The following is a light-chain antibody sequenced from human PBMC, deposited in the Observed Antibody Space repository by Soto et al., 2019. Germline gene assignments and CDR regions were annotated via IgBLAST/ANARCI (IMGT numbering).Light chain of an antibody. CDR2: DAS. J-gene: IGKJ4*01. CDR3: QHRSNWPPLT. CDR1: QSVSSY. Sequence: EIVLTQSPATLSLSPAERATLSCRASQSVSSYLAWYQQKPGQAPRLLIYDASNRATGIPARFSGSGSGTDFTLTISSLEPEDFAVYYCQHRSNWPPLTFGGGTKVEIK. V-gene: IGKV3-11*01.